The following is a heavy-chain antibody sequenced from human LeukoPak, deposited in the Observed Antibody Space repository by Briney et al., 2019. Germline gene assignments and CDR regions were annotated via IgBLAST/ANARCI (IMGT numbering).Heavy chain of an antibody. CDR3: ARGVAAAGNDYYYYMDV. J-gene: IGHJ6*03. Sequence: SETLSPTCTVSGGSVSSHDYYWTWIRQPPGKGLEWIGYIYYGGSTSYNPSLKSRVTISVDTSKNQFSLKLSSVTAADTAVYYCARGVAAAGNDYYYYMDVWGKGTTVTVSS. CDR1: GGSVSSHDYY. V-gene: IGHV4-30-4*02. CDR2: IYYGGST. D-gene: IGHD6-13*01.